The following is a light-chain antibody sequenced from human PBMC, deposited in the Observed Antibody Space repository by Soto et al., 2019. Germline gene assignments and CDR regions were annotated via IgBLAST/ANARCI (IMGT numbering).Light chain of an antibody. J-gene: IGKJ1*01. CDR3: LQYQSYWT. Sequence: DIQMTQSPSTLSASVGDRVSVTCRASHSISRQLAWNQQKPGKAPNLLIYQASNLETGVPSRFSGSGSGTEFTLTISSLQPDDLGTYYCLQYQSYWTFGQGIKVEVK. V-gene: IGKV1-5*03. CDR1: HSISRQ. CDR2: QAS.